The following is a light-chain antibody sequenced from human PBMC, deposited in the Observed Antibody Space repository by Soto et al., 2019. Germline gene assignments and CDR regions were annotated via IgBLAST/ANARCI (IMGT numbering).Light chain of an antibody. J-gene: IGLJ1*01. CDR3: CSQAVSYTVRV. CDR2: EVT. CDR1: SSDVGGSDY. V-gene: IGLV2-11*01. Sequence: QSVLTQPRSVSGSPGQSVTISCTGTSSDVGGSDYVSWFQHYPGKGPKLLIYEVTRRPSGVPHRLSGSKSGNTASLTISGLQVEDEADYYCCSQAVSYTVRVFGTGTMSPS.